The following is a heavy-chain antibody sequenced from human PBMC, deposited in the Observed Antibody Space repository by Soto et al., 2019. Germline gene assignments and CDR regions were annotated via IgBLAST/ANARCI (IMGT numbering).Heavy chain of an antibody. CDR3: ARPSGETYYYYMDV. CDR2: IYYSGST. J-gene: IGHJ6*03. Sequence: PSETLSLTCTVSGGSISSSSYYWGWIRQPPGKGLEWIGSIYYSGSTYYNPSLKSRVTISVDTSKNQFSLKLSSVTAADTAVYYCARPSGETYYYYMDVWGKGTTVTVSS. CDR1: GGSISSSSYY. V-gene: IGHV4-39*01. D-gene: IGHD1-26*01.